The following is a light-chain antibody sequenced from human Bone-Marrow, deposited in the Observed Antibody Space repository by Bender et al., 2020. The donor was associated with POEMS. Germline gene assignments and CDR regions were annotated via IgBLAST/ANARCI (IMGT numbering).Light chain of an antibody. CDR3: CSYAGTNMV. J-gene: IGLJ2*01. CDR2: KAN. V-gene: IGLV2-23*01. CDR1: STAIGSHNL. Sequence: QSALTQPASVSGSPGQSITISCTGASTAIGSHNLVSWYQHNPDKAPKLLIYKANKRRSGVSPRVSGSKSGNTASLTISGLEGEDEGDYYCCSYAGTNMVVGGGTKLTVL.